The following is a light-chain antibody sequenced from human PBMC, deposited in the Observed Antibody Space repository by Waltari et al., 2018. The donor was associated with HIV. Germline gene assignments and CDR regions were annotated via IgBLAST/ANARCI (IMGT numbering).Light chain of an antibody. Sequence: DIQMTQSPSSLSASVGDRVTITCRASQSISSYLNWYQQKPGKAPKLLIYAASSLQSGGTSRFSGSGSGTDFTLTISSLQPEDFATYYFRQSYSTPPTFGQGTKVEIK. CDR2: AAS. V-gene: IGKV1-39*01. CDR1: QSISSY. J-gene: IGKJ1*01. CDR3: RQSYSTPPT.